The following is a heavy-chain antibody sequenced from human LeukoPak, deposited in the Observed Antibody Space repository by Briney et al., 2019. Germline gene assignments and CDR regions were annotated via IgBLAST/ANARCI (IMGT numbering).Heavy chain of an antibody. CDR3: ATRSSSWSTPSSY. Sequence: GGSLRLSCAASGFTFSSYAMSWVRQAPGKGLEWVSAISGSGGSTYYADSVKGRFTISRDNPKNTLYLQMNSLRAEDTAVYYCATRSSSWSTPSSYWGQGTLVTVSS. J-gene: IGHJ4*02. CDR2: ISGSGGST. D-gene: IGHD6-13*01. V-gene: IGHV3-23*01. CDR1: GFTFSSYA.